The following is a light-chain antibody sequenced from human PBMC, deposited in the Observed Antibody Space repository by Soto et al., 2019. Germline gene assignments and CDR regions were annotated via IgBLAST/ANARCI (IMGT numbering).Light chain of an antibody. Sequence: EIVLTQSPGTLSMSPGERATLSWRASQSISSNYLAWYQQKPGQAPRLLIYGASSMATGIPDRFSGSGSGTDFTLTISRLEAEDFAVYYCQQYGSYPRTFGQGTKVEF. J-gene: IGKJ1*01. V-gene: IGKV3-20*01. CDR3: QQYGSYPRT. CDR2: GAS. CDR1: QSISSNY.